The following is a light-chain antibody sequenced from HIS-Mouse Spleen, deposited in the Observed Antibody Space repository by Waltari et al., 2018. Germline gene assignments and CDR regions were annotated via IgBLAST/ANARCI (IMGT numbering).Light chain of an antibody. Sequence: QSALTQPRSVSGSPGQSVTIPCTGTSIDVGGYNYVYWYQQHPGKAPKLMIYDVSKRPSGVPDRFSGSKSGNTASLTISGLQAEDEADYYCCSYAGSYPVVFGGGTKLTVL. V-gene: IGLV2-11*01. CDR2: DVS. CDR3: CSYAGSYPVV. J-gene: IGLJ2*01. CDR1: SIDVGGYNY.